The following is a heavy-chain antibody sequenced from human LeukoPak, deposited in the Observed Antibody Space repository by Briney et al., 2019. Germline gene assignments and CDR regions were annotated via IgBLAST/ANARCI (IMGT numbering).Heavy chain of an antibody. CDR1: GFTFSSYS. V-gene: IGHV3-48*04. CDR3: AREGSSGYVSLDV. CDR2: ISSSSSTI. D-gene: IGHD3-22*01. J-gene: IGHJ6*04. Sequence: GGSLRLSCAASGFTFSSYSMNWVRQAPGKGLEWVSYISSSSSTIYYADSVKGRFTISRDNAKNSLYLQMNSLRAEDTAVYYCAREGSSGYVSLDVWGKGTTVTISS.